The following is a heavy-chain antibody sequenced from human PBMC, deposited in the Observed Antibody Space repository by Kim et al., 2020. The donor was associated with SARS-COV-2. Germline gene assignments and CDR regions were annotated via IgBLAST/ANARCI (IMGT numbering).Heavy chain of an antibody. V-gene: IGHV5-51*01. J-gene: IGHJ6*02. Sequence: GESLKISCKGSGYSFTSYWIGWVRQMPGKGLEWMGIIYPGDSDTRYSPSFQGQVTISADKSISTAYLQWSSLKASDTAMYYCARHDVVPAARDYYYGMDVWGQGTTVTVSS. CDR2: IYPGDSDT. D-gene: IGHD2-2*01. CDR1: GYSFTSYW. CDR3: ARHDVVPAARDYYYGMDV.